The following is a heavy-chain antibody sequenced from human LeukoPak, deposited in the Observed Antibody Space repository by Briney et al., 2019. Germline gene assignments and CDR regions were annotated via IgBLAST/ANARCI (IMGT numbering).Heavy chain of an antibody. CDR2: IYYSGST. CDR3: ARLGVSTDIVVVAHFDY. CDR1: GGSISSYY. J-gene: IGHJ4*02. Sequence: SETLSLTCTVSGGSISSYYWSWIRQPPGKGLEWIGYIYYSGSTNYNPPLKSRVTISVDTSKNQFSLKLSSVTAADTAVYYCARLGVSTDIVVVAHFDYWGQGTLVTVSS. D-gene: IGHD2-15*01. V-gene: IGHV4-59*08.